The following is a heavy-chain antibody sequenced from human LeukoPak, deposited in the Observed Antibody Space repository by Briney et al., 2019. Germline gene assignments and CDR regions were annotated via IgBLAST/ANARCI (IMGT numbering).Heavy chain of an antibody. CDR2: IKHKTDGGTT. J-gene: IGHJ4*02. V-gene: IGHV3-15*01. Sequence: LGGSLRLSCAASGFTFSNAWMSWVRPAPGKGLEWVGRIKHKTDGGTTDYAAPVKGRFTISRDDSKNTLYLQMNSLKIEDTAVYYCTTDRLVSDYWGQGTLVTVSS. CDR3: TTDRLVSDY. CDR1: GFTFSNAW. D-gene: IGHD2-21*01.